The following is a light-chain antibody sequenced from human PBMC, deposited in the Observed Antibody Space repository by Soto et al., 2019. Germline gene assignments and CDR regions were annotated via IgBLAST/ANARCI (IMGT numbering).Light chain of an antibody. CDR1: QGINKW. J-gene: IGKJ2*01. CDR3: QQYNSF. Sequence: DIQMTQSPSTLFVSVGDTVTITCRACQGINKWLAWYQQKPGKAPKLLIYEVSTLESGVPSRFSGSGSGTEFTLTISSLQPDDIATYYCQQYNSFFGQGTKLEIK. CDR2: EVS. V-gene: IGKV1-5*03.